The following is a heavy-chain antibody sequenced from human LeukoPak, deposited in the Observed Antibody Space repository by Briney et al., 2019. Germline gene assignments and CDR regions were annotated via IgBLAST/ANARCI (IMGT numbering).Heavy chain of an antibody. D-gene: IGHD3-10*01. J-gene: IGHJ5*02. Sequence: TSQTLSLTCTVSCGSISGYYWSWIRQPPGKGMEWIVYVYHSGGTSYNPPHKSRVTIAVDTSKNQFSLKLTSVTAADTAVYYCARDNADYASGGDWFDPWGQGTLVTVSS. CDR3: ARDNADYASGGDWFDP. CDR2: VYHSGGT. CDR1: CGSISGYY. V-gene: IGHV4-59*01.